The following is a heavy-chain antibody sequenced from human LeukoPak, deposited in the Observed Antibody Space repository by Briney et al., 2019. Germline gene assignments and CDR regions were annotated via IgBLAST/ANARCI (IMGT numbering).Heavy chain of an antibody. CDR1: GFTFSSYD. J-gene: IGHJ4*02. Sequence: GGSVRLSCSTSGFTFSSYDMSWVRQAPGKGLEWVSAISGGGDNTYYADSVQGRFTISRDNAKNSLYLQMNSLRAEDTAVYYCARVWGHYDSSGSSVDYWGQGTLVTVSS. V-gene: IGHV3-21*01. D-gene: IGHD3-22*01. CDR2: ISGGGDNT. CDR3: ARVWGHYDSSGSSVDY.